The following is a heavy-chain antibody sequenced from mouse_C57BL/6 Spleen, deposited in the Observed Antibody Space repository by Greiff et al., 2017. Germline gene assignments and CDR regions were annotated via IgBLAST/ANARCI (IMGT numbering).Heavy chain of an antibody. J-gene: IGHJ1*03. CDR2: IYPGSGST. CDR1: GYTFTSYW. V-gene: IGHV1-55*01. Sequence: QVQLKQPGAELVKPGASVKMSCKASGYTFTSYWITWVKQRPGQGLEWIGDIYPGSGSTNYNEKFKSKATLTVDTSSSTAYMQLSSLTSEDSAVYYCARSSNYGWYFDVWGTGTTVTVSS. CDR3: ARSSNYGWYFDV. D-gene: IGHD2-5*01.